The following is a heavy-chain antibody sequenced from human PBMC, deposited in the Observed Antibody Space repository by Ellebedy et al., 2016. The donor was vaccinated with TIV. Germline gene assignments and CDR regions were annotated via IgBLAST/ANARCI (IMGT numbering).Heavy chain of an antibody. J-gene: IGHJ4*02. V-gene: IGHV3-23*01. CDR3: TRDQTRIDFHS. D-gene: IGHD3-3*02. CDR2: ISGSGGST. CDR1: GFTFSSYA. Sequence: PGGSLRLSCAASGFTFSSYAMSWVRQAPGKGLEWVSAISGSGGSTHYADSVKGRFTISRDNSKNTLYLQMSSLRAEDTALYYCTRDQTRIDFHSWGQGTLVTVSS.